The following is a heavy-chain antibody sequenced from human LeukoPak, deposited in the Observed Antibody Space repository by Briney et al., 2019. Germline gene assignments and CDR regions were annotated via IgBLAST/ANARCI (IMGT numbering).Heavy chain of an antibody. CDR2: IKRETDGGTT. D-gene: IGHD3-22*01. CDR1: GLSLRNVW. J-gene: IGHJ4*02. CDR3: AQGSGFYYDY. Sequence: GGSLRLSCAVSGLSLRNVWMNWLRQAPGKGLEWVGLIKRETDGGTTDFAAPVKGRFTISRDDSKNTLYLQMNRLTSEDTAVYYCAQGSGFYYDYWGQGTLVTVSS. V-gene: IGHV3-15*07.